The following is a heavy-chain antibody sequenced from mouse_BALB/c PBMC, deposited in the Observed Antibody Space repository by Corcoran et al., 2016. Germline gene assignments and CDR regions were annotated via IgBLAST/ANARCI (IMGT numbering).Heavy chain of an antibody. J-gene: IGHJ2*01. CDR2: IDPANVNT. D-gene: IGHD2-1*01. CDR3: GRSREGNYVVY. CDR1: GFNIKDTY. Sequence: EVQLQQSGAELVKPGASVKLSCTASGFNIKDTYMHWVKQRPEQGLERIGRIDPANVNTKFDPKFQGKATMTADTSSNTVYLQLSSLTSEATAVYYCGRSREGNYVVYWGQGTTLTVSS. V-gene: IGHV14-3*02.